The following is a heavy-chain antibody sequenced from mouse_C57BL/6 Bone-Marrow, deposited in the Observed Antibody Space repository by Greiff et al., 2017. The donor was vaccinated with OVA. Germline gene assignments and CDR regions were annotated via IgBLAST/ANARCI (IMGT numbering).Heavy chain of an antibody. CDR3: ARGYYSNSSWFAY. D-gene: IGHD2-5*01. Sequence: VKLVESGPGILQPSQTLSLTCSFSGFSLSTFGMGVGWIRQPSGKGLEWLAHIWWDDDKYYNPALKSRLTISKDTSKNQVFLKIANVDTADTATYYCARGYYSNSSWFAYWGQGTLVTVSA. CDR2: IWWDDDK. V-gene: IGHV8-8*01. J-gene: IGHJ3*01. CDR1: GFSLSTFGMG.